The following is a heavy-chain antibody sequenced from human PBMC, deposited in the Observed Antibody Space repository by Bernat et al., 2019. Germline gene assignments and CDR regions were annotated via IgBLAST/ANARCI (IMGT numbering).Heavy chain of an antibody. J-gene: IGHJ4*02. CDR1: GCTFDDYA. CDR2: ISGDGGST. CDR3: AKDKARATAIEFDY. V-gene: IGHV3-43*02. D-gene: IGHD2-21*02. Sequence: EVQLVESGGGVVQPGGSLRLSCAASGCTFDDYAMHWVRQAPGKGLEWVSLISGDGGSTYSADSVKGRFTLSRDNSKNSLYLQMNSLRTEDTALYYCAKDKARATAIEFDYWGQGTLVTVSS.